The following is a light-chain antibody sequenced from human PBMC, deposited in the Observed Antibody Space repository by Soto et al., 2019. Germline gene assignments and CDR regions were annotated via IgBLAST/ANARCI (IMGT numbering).Light chain of an antibody. V-gene: IGLV2-14*01. CDR1: RSDVGGSPS. J-gene: IGLJ1*01. CDR3: SSYTSNSPYV. Sequence: QSVLPQPASVSGSPGQSITISCTGTRSDVGGSPSVSWYQLHPGKAPKLMIFDVSSRPSGVSNRFSGSTSGNTASLPISGLQAEDTADYYCSSYTSNSPYVFGTGTKLTVL. CDR2: DVS.